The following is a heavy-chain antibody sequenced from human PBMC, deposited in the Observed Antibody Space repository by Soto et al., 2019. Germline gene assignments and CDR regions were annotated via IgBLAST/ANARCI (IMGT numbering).Heavy chain of an antibody. Sequence: GGSLRLSCAASGFTFSSYAMSWVRQAPGKGLEWVSAISGSGGSTYYADSVKGRFTISRDNSKNTLYLQMNSLRAEDTAVYYCAKARQAYYYYGMDVWGQGTTVTVSS. CDR3: AKARQAYYYYGMDV. V-gene: IGHV3-23*01. CDR2: ISGSGGST. J-gene: IGHJ6*02. CDR1: GFTFSSYA.